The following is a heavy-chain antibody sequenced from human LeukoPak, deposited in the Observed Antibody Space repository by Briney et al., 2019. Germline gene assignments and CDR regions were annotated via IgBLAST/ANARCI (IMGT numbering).Heavy chain of an antibody. CDR3: ARVGDTSGYFYYLDY. J-gene: IGHJ4*02. CDR1: GGSISSYY. Sequence: SETLSLTCTVSGGSISSYYWSWIRQPPGKGLEWVGYIYYSGSTNYNPSLKSRVTISVDTSKTQFSLKLTSMSAADTAVYYCARVGDTSGYFYYLDYWGQGTLVTVSS. CDR2: IYYSGST. D-gene: IGHD3-22*01. V-gene: IGHV4-59*01.